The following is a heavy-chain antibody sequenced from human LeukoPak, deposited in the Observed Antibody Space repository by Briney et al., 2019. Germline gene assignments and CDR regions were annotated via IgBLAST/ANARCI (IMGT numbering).Heavy chain of an antibody. CDR2: IAWNSGNT. D-gene: IGHD3-10*01. CDR1: GFTFDNYA. V-gene: IGHV3-9*01. CDR3: AKDMNSYGSGSSYNPWGPFDS. Sequence: PGGSLRLSCAASGFTFDNYAMHWVRQAPGKGLEWVSGIAWNSGNTGFADSVKGRSTISGDNAENSLSLQMNSLTPEDTAFYFCAKDMNSYGSGSSYNPWGPFDSWGQGTLVTVSS. J-gene: IGHJ4*02.